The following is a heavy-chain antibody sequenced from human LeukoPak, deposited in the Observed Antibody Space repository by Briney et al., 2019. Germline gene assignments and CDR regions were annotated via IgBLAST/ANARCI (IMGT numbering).Heavy chain of an antibody. CDR3: ARGFYHKTQYSNGWYPLGG. J-gene: IGHJ4*02. CDR2: IYSGGST. CDR1: GFTVSSNY. D-gene: IGHD6-19*01. Sequence: GGSLRLSCAASGFTVSSNYMSWVRQAPGKGLEWVSVIYSGGSTYYADSVKGRFTISRDNSKNTLYLQMNSLRAEDTAVYYCARGFYHKTQYSNGWYPLGGWGQGTLVTVSS. V-gene: IGHV3-53*01.